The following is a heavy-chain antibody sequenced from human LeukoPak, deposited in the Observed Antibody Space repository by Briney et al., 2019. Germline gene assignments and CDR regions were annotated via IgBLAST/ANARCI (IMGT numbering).Heavy chain of an antibody. V-gene: IGHV4-61*08. CDR1: GGSISSGGYY. Sequence: SETLSLTCTVSGGSISSGGYYWSWIRQHPGKGLEWIGYIYYSGSTNYNPSLKSRVTISVDTSKNQFSLKLSSVTAADTAVYYCASAPPWTYRFTTWGQGTLVTVSS. D-gene: IGHD1-7*01. CDR2: IYYSGST. CDR3: ASAPPWTYRFTT. J-gene: IGHJ5*02.